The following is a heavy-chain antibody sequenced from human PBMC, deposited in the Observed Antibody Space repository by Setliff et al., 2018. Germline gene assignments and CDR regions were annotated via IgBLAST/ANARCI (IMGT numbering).Heavy chain of an antibody. Sequence: PGESLKISCQGSGYTFTNYWIGWMRQMPGKGLEWMGLIYPADSDTTYSPSFQGQVTISVDKSISTVYLHWSSLKASDTAMYYCARVGPLTDDAFDIWGQGTMVTVSS. CDR1: GYTFTNYW. V-gene: IGHV5-51*01. J-gene: IGHJ3*02. D-gene: IGHD1-26*01. CDR2: IYPADSDT. CDR3: ARVGPLTDDAFDI.